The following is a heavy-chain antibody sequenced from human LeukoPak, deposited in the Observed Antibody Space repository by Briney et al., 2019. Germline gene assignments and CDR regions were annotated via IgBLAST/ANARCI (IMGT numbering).Heavy chain of an antibody. CDR3: ARIVRDYGGYYFDY. J-gene: IGHJ4*02. D-gene: IGHD4-17*01. CDR2: IIPIFGTA. V-gene: IGHV1-69*13. Sequence: ASVKVSCKASGGTFSSYAISWVRQAPGQGLEWMGGIIPIFGTANYAQKFQGRVTITADESTSTAYMELSSLRSEDTAVYYCARIVRDYGGYYFDYWGQGTLVTVSS. CDR1: GGTFSSYA.